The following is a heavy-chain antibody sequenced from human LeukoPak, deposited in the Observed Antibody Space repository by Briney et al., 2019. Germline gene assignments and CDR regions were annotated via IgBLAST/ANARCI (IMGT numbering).Heavy chain of an antibody. J-gene: IGHJ4*02. CDR2: IYYSGST. CDR1: GGSFSDYY. CDR3: ARVKLGGKWGFDY. D-gene: IGHD7-27*01. Sequence: SETLSLTCAVYGGSFSDYYWSWIRQPPGKGLEWIGYIYYSGSTHYNPSLKSRVTISVDTSKNQFSLKLSSVTAADTAVFYCARVKLGGKWGFDYWGQGTLVTVSS. V-gene: IGHV4-30-4*01.